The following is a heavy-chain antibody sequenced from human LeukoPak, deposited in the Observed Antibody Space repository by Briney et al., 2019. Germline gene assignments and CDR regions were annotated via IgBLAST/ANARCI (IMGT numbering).Heavy chain of an antibody. D-gene: IGHD3-9*01. Sequence: GGSLRLSCAASGFTFYDYGMSWVRQAPGKGLEWVSGINWNGGSTGYADSVKGRFTISRDNAKNSLYLQMNSLRAEDTALYHCARSGYYYFDYWGQGTLVTVSS. CDR1: GFTFYDYG. J-gene: IGHJ4*02. V-gene: IGHV3-20*01. CDR3: ARSGYYYFDY. CDR2: INWNGGST.